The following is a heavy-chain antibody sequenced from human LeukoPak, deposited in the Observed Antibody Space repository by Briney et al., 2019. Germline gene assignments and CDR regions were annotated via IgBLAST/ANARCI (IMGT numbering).Heavy chain of an antibody. Sequence: PGGSLRLSCAGSGFIVTNNYMSWVRQAPGKGLEWVSYISSSSSTIYYADSVKGRFTISRDNAKNSLYLQMNSLRVEDTALYYCARDHGGSAWGDWFDPWGQGTLVSVSS. D-gene: IGHD4-23*01. V-gene: IGHV3-48*01. CDR2: ISSSSSTI. J-gene: IGHJ5*02. CDR1: GFIVTNNY. CDR3: ARDHGGSAWGDWFDP.